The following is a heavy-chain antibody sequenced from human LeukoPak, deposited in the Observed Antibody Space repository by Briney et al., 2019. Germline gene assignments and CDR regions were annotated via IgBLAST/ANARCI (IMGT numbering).Heavy chain of an antibody. J-gene: IGHJ5*02. CDR1: GDSISYFY. V-gene: IGHV4-4*07. CDR3: ARGLLTMVRARPKLVLDP. CDR2: ISGSGST. Sequence: SETLSLTCSVSGDSISYFYWSWIRQAAGKGLEWIGRISGSGSTDYNASLKSRVTMSVDTSKSQLSLKVISVTAADTAVYYCARGLLTMVRARPKLVLDPWGQGTLVTVSS. D-gene: IGHD3-10*01.